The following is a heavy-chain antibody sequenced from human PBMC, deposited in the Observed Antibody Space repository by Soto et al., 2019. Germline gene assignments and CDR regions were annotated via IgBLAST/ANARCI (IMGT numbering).Heavy chain of an antibody. J-gene: IGHJ1*01. CDR2: IIPILGIA. CDR1: GGTFSSYT. Sequence: QVQLVQSGAEVKKPGSSVKVSCKASGGTFSSYTISWVRQAPGQGLEWMGRIIPILGIANYAQKFQGRVTITADKSTSTAYMELSSLISEDTAVYYCARVKGSGHPEYFQHWGQGTLVTVSS. D-gene: IGHD3-22*01. CDR3: ARVKGSGHPEYFQH. V-gene: IGHV1-69*02.